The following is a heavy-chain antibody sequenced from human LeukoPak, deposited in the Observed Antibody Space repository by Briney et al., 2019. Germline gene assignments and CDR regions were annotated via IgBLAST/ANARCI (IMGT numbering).Heavy chain of an antibody. V-gene: IGHV3-66*02. CDR2: IDSGGGT. J-gene: IGHJ5*02. D-gene: IGHD1/OR15-1a*01. CDR1: GFTVSGNY. Sequence: GGSLRLSCAPSGFTVSGNYMSWVRQAPGKGLEWVSLIDSGGGTYYADSVKGRFTISRDNSKNTLYLQMNSLRAEDTAVYYCARGIPGTNNWFDPWGQGTLVTVSS. CDR3: ARGIPGTNNWFDP.